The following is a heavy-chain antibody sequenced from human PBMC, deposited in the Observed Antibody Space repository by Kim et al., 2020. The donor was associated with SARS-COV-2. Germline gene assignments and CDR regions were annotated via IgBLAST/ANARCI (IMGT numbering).Heavy chain of an antibody. V-gene: IGHV3-30*01. Sequence: ADSVKGRFTISRDNSKNTLYLQMNSLRAEDTAVYYCAREADYYGSGSYDYWGQGTLVTVSS. D-gene: IGHD3-10*01. J-gene: IGHJ4*02. CDR3: AREADYYGSGSYDY.